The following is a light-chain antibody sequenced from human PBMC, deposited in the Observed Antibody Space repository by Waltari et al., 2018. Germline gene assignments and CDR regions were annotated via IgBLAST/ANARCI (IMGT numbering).Light chain of an antibody. CDR2: GAS. CDR1: ETITNY. Sequence: DIQMTQSPSSLSTSVGDRVTITCRASETITNYLNWYQQKPGKGPKLLIYGASSLQSGVASRFSGSGSGTEFTLTISNLQPEDFATYYCQQNYNFPTFGQGTRLEIK. CDR3: QQNYNFPT. J-gene: IGKJ5*01. V-gene: IGKV1-39*01.